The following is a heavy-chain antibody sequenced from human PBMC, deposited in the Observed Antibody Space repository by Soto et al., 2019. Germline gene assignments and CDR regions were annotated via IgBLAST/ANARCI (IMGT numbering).Heavy chain of an antibody. CDR2: IRGFSPYT. V-gene: IGHV3-21*01. D-gene: IGHD2-15*01. Sequence: GGSLRLSCVASGFTFRTYTMNWVRQAPGKGLEWVSGIRGFSPYTFYSESVKGRFTISRDNAKNSLYLQMNSLRAEDTAVYYCARDRGYDAHDYYYNAMDVWGQGTTVTVS. CDR3: ARDRGYDAHDYYYNAMDV. J-gene: IGHJ6*02. CDR1: GFTFRTYT.